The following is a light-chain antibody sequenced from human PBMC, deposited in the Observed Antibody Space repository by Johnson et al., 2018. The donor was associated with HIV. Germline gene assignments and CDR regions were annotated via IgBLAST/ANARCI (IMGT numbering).Light chain of an antibody. CDR3: GTWDSSLSAYV. CDR2: ENN. CDR1: SSNIGNNY. V-gene: IGLV1-51*02. J-gene: IGLJ1*01. Sequence: QSMLTQPPSVSAAPGQKVTISCSGSSSNIGNNYVSWYQQFSGTAPKLLIYENNKRPSGIPDRFSGSKSGTSATLGITGLQTGDEADYYCGTWDSSLSAYVFGTGTKVTVL.